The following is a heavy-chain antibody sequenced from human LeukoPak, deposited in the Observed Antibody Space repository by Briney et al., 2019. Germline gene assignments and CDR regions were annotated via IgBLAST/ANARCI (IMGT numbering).Heavy chain of an antibody. V-gene: IGHV1-18*01. Sequence: ASVKVSCKASGYTFTSYGISWVRQAPAQGLEWMGWISAYNGNTNYEQKLQGRVTMTTDTSTSTAYMELRSLRSGDTAVYYCAREALSYHWNDPIATWFDPWGQGTLVTVSS. CDR1: GYTFTSYG. J-gene: IGHJ5*02. D-gene: IGHD1-1*01. CDR3: AREALSYHWNDPIATWFDP. CDR2: ISAYNGNT.